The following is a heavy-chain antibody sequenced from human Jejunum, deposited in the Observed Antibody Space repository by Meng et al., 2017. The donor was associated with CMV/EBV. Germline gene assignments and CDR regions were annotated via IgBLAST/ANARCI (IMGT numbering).Heavy chain of an antibody. D-gene: IGHD3-3*01. J-gene: IGHJ3*02. CDR3: ARVPVKYDGLWSGSYAFDI. CDR2: IDYSGTT. V-gene: IGHV4-31*02. CDR1: SVGYY. Sequence: SVGYYWSWIRQHPGKGLEWIGSIDYSGTTYYNPSLKSRITMSVDTSKKHFSLKLSSVTAADTAVYYCARVPVKYDGLWSGSYAFDIWGQGTTVTVSS.